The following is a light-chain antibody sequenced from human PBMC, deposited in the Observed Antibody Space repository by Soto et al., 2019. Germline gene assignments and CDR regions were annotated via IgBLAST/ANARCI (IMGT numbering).Light chain of an antibody. V-gene: IGKV3-11*01. CDR1: QSVSGY. J-gene: IGKJ4*01. CDR2: DAS. Sequence: EIVLTQSPATLSLSPGNRATLSCGACQSVSGYLAWYQQKPGQAPRLLIYDASNRATGIPARFSGSGSGTDFTLTITSLEPEDVAVYYCQQRSNWPSTFGGGTKVEI. CDR3: QQRSNWPST.